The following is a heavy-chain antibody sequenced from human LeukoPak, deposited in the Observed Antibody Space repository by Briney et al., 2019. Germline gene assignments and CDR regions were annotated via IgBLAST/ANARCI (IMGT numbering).Heavy chain of an antibody. V-gene: IGHV4-4*07. CDR3: ARTPYYYDSSYYMDV. D-gene: IGHD3-22*01. Sequence: SETLSLTCTVSGGSISSYYWSWIRQPAGKGLEWIGRIYTSGSTNYNPSLKSRVTMSVDTSKNQFSLKLSSVTAADTAVYYCARTPYYYDSSYYMDVWGKGTTVTVSS. CDR2: IYTSGST. J-gene: IGHJ6*03. CDR1: GGSISSYY.